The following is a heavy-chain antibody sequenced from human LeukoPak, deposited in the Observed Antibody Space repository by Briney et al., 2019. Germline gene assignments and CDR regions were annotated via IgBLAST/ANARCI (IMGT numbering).Heavy chain of an antibody. CDR2: IKQDGSEK. J-gene: IGHJ4*02. Sequence: GGSLRLSCTGSGFSFSTYWMIWVRQAPGKGLEWVASIKQDGSEKYYVDSVKGRFTISGDNAKNSLYLQMNSLRAEDTAVYYCAREVLWFGELLAPFGYWGQGTLVTVSS. CDR3: AREVLWFGELLAPFGY. CDR1: GFSFSTYW. V-gene: IGHV3-7*03. D-gene: IGHD3-10*01.